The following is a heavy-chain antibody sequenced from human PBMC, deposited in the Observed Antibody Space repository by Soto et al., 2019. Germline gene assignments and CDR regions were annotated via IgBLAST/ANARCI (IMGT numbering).Heavy chain of an antibody. D-gene: IGHD2-8*02. Sequence: TSETLSLTCAVYGGSFSGYYWTWIRQPPGTGLEWIGEINHSGSTNYNPSLKSRVTVSVDTSKNQFSLKLTSVTAADTAVYYCARDKITGLFDYWGQGTLVTVSS. CDR2: INHSGST. CDR3: ARDKITGLFDY. V-gene: IGHV4-34*01. CDR1: GGSFSGYY. J-gene: IGHJ4*02.